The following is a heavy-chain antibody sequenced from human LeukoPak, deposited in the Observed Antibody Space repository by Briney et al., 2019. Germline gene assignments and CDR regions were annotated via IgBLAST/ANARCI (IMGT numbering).Heavy chain of an antibody. V-gene: IGHV3-23*01. Sequence: GGSLRLSCAASGFTFSSYAMSWVRQPPGKGLEWVSAISGSGGSTYYADSVKGRFTISRDNSKNTLYLQMNSLRAEDTAVYYCAKVGTIAVAGTDYWGQGTLVTVSS. J-gene: IGHJ4*02. CDR1: GFTFSSYA. D-gene: IGHD6-19*01. CDR2: ISGSGGST. CDR3: AKVGTIAVAGTDY.